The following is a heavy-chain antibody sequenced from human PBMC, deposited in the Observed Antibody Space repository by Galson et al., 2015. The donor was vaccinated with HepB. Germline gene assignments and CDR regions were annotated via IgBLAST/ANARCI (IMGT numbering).Heavy chain of an antibody. J-gene: IGHJ6*02. CDR1: GFTFGDYT. CDR3: TRDRVGGSSGIGLFGDYYYGMDV. CDR2: IRSKAYGGTT. V-gene: IGHV3-49*03. D-gene: IGHD3-10*01. Sequence: SLRLSCAASGFTFGDYTVSWFRQAPGKGLEWVGFIRSKAYGGTTEYAASVKGRFPISRADSKSIAYLQMNSLKSDDTAVYYCTRDRVGGSSGIGLFGDYYYGMDVWGQGTTVTVSS.